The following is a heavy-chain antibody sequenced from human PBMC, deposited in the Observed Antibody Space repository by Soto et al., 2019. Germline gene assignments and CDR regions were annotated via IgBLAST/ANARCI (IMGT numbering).Heavy chain of an antibody. CDR3: TRARSSGWHYLDL. CDR1: GFTFNTYT. CDR2: ISYGSIDK. D-gene: IGHD6-19*01. Sequence: QVQLVESGGGVVQPGRSLTVSCAASGFTFNTYTMHWVRQAPGKGLEWVAVISYGSIDKYYADSVKGRFTISRDDSKNTVSLQMNKLPVGDTAVYYCTRARSSGWHYLDLWGQGTLVTVSS. V-gene: IGHV3-30*03. J-gene: IGHJ4*02.